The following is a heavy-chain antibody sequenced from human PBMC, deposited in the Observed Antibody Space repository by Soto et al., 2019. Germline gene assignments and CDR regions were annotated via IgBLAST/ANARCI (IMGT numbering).Heavy chain of an antibody. CDR1: GGSISSYY. CDR3: ARAQGYDILTGAYYFDY. D-gene: IGHD3-9*01. Sequence: PSETLSLTCTVSGGSISSYYWSWIRQPPGKGLEWIGYIYYSGSTNYNPSLKSRVTISVDTSKNQFSLKLSSVTAADTAVYYCARAQGYDILTGAYYFDYWGQGTLVTVSS. CDR2: IYYSGST. J-gene: IGHJ4*02. V-gene: IGHV4-59*01.